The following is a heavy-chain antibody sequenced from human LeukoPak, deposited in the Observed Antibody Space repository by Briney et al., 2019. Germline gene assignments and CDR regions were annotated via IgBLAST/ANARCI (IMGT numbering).Heavy chain of an antibody. V-gene: IGHV4-59*07. J-gene: IGHJ6*03. CDR3: ARRGGYSYGTYYYYYYMDV. D-gene: IGHD5-18*01. CDR2: IYYSGST. Sequence: SDTLSLTCTVSGGPISSHYWSWIRQPPGKGLEWIGYIYYSGSTNYNPSLKSRVTISVDTSKNQFSLKLSSVTAADTAVYYCARRGGYSYGTYYYYYYMDVWGKGTTVTVSS. CDR1: GGPISSHY.